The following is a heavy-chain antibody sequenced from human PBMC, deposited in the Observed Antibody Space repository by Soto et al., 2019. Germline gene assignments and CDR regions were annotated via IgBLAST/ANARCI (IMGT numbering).Heavy chain of an antibody. J-gene: IGHJ3*02. CDR3: ARSRLELSYDYIWGSNRGIEHDAFDI. CDR1: GGSISSGGYY. V-gene: IGHV4-31*03. CDR2: IYYSGST. Sequence: SETLSLTCTVSGGSISSGGYYWSWIRQHPGKGLEWIGYIYYSGSTYYNPSLKSRVTISVDTSKNQFSLKLSSVTAADTAVYYCARSRLELSYDYIWGSNRGIEHDAFDIWGQGTMVTVSS. D-gene: IGHD3-16*02.